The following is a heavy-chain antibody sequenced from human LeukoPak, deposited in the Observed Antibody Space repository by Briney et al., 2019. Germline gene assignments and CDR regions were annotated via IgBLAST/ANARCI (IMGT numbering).Heavy chain of an antibody. D-gene: IGHD1-26*01. CDR1: GRTFSSYS. Sequence: SVKVSCKASGRTFSSYSISWVRQAPGQGLEWMGGIIPIFGTANYAQKFQGRVTITTDESTSTAYMELSSLRSEDTAVYYCARSVRLGTIVGATAYFDYWGQGTLVTVSS. CDR3: ARSVRLGTIVGATAYFDY. J-gene: IGHJ4*02. CDR2: IIPIFGTA. V-gene: IGHV1-69*05.